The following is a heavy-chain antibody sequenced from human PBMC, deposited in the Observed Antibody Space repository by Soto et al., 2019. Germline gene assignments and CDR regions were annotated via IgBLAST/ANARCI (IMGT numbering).Heavy chain of an antibody. V-gene: IGHV3-48*01. CDR3: ARDSIISAPSYYYYMDV. J-gene: IGHJ6*03. CDR1: GFTFSSYS. Sequence: GGSLRLSCAASGFTFSSYSMNWVRQAPGKGLEWVSYISSSSTIYYADSVKGRFTISRDNAKNSLYLQMNSLRAEDTAVYYCARDSIISAPSYYYYMDVWGKGTTVTVSS. CDR2: ISSSSTI. D-gene: IGHD3-10*01.